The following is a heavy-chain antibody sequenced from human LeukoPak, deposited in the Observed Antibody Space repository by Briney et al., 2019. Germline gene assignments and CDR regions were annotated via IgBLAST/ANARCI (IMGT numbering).Heavy chain of an antibody. J-gene: IGHJ4*02. Sequence: GGSLRLSCAASGFTFSSYAMSWVREAPGKGLEWVLAISGSGGSTYYADSVKGRFTISRDNSKNTLYLQMNSLRAEDTAVYYCAKGHGSGSYYKGFDYWGQGTLVTVSS. V-gene: IGHV3-23*01. CDR1: GFTFSSYA. D-gene: IGHD3-10*01. CDR3: AKGHGSGSYYKGFDY. CDR2: ISGSGGST.